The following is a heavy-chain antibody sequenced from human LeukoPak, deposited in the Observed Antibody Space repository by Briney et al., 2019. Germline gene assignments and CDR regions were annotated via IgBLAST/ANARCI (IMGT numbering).Heavy chain of an antibody. CDR2: ITRSSNYI. Sequence: GGSLRLSCAASGFTFSSYSMNWVRQAPGKGLEWVSFITRSSNYIYYADSVKGRFTISRDNAKNSLYLQMNSLRAEDTAVYYCARDCGVVVDYWGQGTLVTVSS. V-gene: IGHV3-21*01. CDR3: ARDCGVVVDY. J-gene: IGHJ4*02. CDR1: GFTFSSYS. D-gene: IGHD2-2*01.